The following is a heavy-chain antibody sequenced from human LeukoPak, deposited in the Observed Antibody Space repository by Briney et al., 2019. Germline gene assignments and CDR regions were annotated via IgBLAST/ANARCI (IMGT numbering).Heavy chain of an antibody. CDR1: GFTFSSYA. V-gene: IGHV7-4-1*02. CDR3: AREVRAFDY. J-gene: IGHJ4*02. Sequence: GGSLRLSCAASGFTFSSYAMHWVRQAPGQGLEWMGWINTNTGNPTYAQGFTGRFVFSLDTSVSTAYLQISSLKAEDTAVYYCAREVRAFDYWGQGTLVTVSS. D-gene: IGHD4-11*01. CDR2: INTNTGNP.